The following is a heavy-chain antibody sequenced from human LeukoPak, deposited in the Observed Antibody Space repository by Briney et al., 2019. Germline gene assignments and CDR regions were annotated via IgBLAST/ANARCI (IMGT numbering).Heavy chain of an antibody. J-gene: IGHJ3*02. CDR2: ISGSGGST. Sequence: GGSLRLSCAASGFTFNSYAMSWVRQAPGKGLEWVSGISGSGGSTYYADSVKGRFTISRDNSKNTLYLQMNSLRAEDTAVYYCAKLRSGTTGNVEIWGQGTMVTVSS. CDR1: GFTFNSYA. D-gene: IGHD1-26*01. CDR3: AKLRSGTTGNVEI. V-gene: IGHV3-23*01.